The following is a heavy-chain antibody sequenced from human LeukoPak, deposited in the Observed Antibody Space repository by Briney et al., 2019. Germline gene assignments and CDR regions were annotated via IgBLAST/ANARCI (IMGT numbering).Heavy chain of an antibody. V-gene: IGHV4-59*01. CDR1: GGSISSYY. Sequence: SETLSLTCTVSGGSISSYYWSWIRQPPGKGLEWIGYIHYSGSTNYNPSLKSRVTISVDTSKNQFSLKLSSVTAADTAVYYCARQVNYFDYWGQGTLVTVSS. J-gene: IGHJ4*02. CDR2: IHYSGST. CDR3: ARQVNYFDY. D-gene: IGHD3-22*01.